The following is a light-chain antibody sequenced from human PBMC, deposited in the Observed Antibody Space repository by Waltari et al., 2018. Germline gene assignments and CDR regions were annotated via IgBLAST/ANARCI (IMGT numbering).Light chain of an antibody. V-gene: IGKV1-39*01. CDR3: QQSYGAPYT. Sequence: DIQMTQSPSSLSASVGDRVTITCRASQSIFNYLNWYQHKPGKAPNLLIYAASNLQSGVPSRFSGSGSGTHFTLTISSLQPEDFATYYCQQSYGAPYTFGQGTKLE. CDR1: QSIFNY. J-gene: IGKJ2*01. CDR2: AAS.